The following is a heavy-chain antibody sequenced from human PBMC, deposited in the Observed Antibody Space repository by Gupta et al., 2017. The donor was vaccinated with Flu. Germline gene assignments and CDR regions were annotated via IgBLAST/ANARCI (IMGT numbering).Heavy chain of an antibody. V-gene: IGHV1-2*02. Sequence: QVQLVQSGAEAKKPGASVQVSCKASGYTFTGFYIHWVRQAAGQGLAWMGWINPKRGGTNYAQKFQGRVTMTSDTSISTAYMELSSLRPDDTAIYYCARYCSGGICSFDSWGQGTLVTVSS. CDR3: ARYCSGGICSFDS. J-gene: IGHJ4*02. CDR1: GYTFTGFY. CDR2: INPKRGGT. D-gene: IGHD2-15*01.